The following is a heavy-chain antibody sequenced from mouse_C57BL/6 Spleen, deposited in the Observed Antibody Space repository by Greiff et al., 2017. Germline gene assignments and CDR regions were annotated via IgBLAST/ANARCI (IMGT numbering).Heavy chain of an antibody. CDR1: GFTFSDYY. CDR3: ARAGTAMDY. J-gene: IGHJ4*01. Sequence: EVQVVESEGGLVQPGSSMKLSCTASGFTFSDYYMAWVRQVPEKGLEWVANINYDGSSTYYLDSLKSRFIISRDNAKNILYLQMSSLKSEDTATYYCARAGTAMDYWGQGTSVTVSS. D-gene: IGHD4-1*01. CDR2: INYDGSST. V-gene: IGHV5-16*01.